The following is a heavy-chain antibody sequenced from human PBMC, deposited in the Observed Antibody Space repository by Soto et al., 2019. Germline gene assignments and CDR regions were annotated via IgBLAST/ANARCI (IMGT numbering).Heavy chain of an antibody. CDR1: GFTCVDYA. Sequence: GGSLRLSCAASGFTCVDYAMRWVRQAPGKGLEWVSGISWNSGSIGYADSVKGRFTISRDNAKNSLYLQMNSLRAEDTALYYCAKDIGVCSGGSCYGGDAFDIWGQGTMVTVSS. V-gene: IGHV3-9*01. CDR3: AKDIGVCSGGSCYGGDAFDI. D-gene: IGHD2-15*01. J-gene: IGHJ3*02. CDR2: ISWNSGSI.